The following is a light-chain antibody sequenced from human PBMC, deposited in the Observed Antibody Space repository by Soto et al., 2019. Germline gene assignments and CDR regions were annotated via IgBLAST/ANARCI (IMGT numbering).Light chain of an antibody. J-gene: IGKJ1*01. Sequence: DIHITHSPSSLSSSVLDIFTITCRASQGISTYLNWYQQKPGKAPKVLIYAASSLQSGVPSRFSGSGSETDFTLTISSLQPEDFATYSCQQSNSITWTFGQGTKVDIK. CDR3: QQSNSITWT. V-gene: IGKV1-39*01. CDR1: QGISTY. CDR2: AAS.